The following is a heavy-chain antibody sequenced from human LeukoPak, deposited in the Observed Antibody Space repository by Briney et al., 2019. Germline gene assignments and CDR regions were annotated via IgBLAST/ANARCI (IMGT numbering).Heavy chain of an antibody. V-gene: IGHV3-74*01. CDR2: IKSDGSST. D-gene: IGHD3-9*01. J-gene: IGHJ4*02. CDR3: AKKGKDSYDMFFDY. Sequence: GESLKITCAASAFTFSGYWMHCVRQAPGKGLVWVSRIKSDGSSTTYADSVKGRFTISRDNAKNTLYLEMNSLRAEDIAIYYCAKKGKDSYDMFFDYWGQGTLVTVST. CDR1: AFTFSGYW.